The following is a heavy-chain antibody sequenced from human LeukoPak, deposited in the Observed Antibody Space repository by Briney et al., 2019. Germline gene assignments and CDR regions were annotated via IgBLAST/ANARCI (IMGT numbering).Heavy chain of an antibody. CDR3: AVQGYYYGGV. D-gene: IGHD3-10*01. V-gene: IGHV3-30*04. Sequence: GGSLRLSCAASGFTFSSYAMHWVRQAPGKGLEWVAVISYDGSNKYCADSVKGRFTISRDNSKNTLYLQMNSLRAEDTAVYYCAVQGYYYGGVWGQGTTVTVSS. CDR1: GFTFSSYA. CDR2: ISYDGSNK. J-gene: IGHJ6*02.